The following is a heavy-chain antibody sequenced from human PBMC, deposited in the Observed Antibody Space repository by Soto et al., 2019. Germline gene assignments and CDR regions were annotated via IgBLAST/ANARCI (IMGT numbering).Heavy chain of an antibody. CDR2: IYGTGNM. Sequence: QVQLQESGPGLVKPSQTLSLTCTVSDDSISSGGYYWSWIRQHPGKGLEWIGYIYGTGNMYYKSSLKSRLTFSVNTSKTHFSLKLSSVTGADTAVYYCARGADTWVFAPWGRGTLVTVSS. CDR1: DDSISSGGYY. CDR3: ARGADTWVFAP. J-gene: IGHJ2*01. V-gene: IGHV4-31*03. D-gene: IGHD3-16*01.